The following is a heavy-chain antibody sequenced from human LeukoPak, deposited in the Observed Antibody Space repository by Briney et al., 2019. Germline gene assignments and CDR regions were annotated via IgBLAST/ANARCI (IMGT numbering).Heavy chain of an antibody. D-gene: IGHD2-21*02. V-gene: IGHV1-18*01. CDR1: GYTFTSYD. J-gene: IGHJ4*02. CDR3: ARGGGDVLPRSPSDY. CDR2: TSAYNGNT. Sequence: GASVKVSCKASGYTFTSYDINWVRQATGQGLEWMGWTSAYNGNTNYAQKLQGRVTMTTDTSTSTAYMELRSLRSDDTAVYYCARGGGDVLPRSPSDYWGQGTLVTVSS.